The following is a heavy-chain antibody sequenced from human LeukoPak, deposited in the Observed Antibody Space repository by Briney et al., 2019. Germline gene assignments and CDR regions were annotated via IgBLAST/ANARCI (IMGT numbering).Heavy chain of an antibody. J-gene: IGHJ4*02. Sequence: GGSLRLSCAASGFTFSSYSMNWVRKAPGKALEWVSYISSSGSTIYYADFVKGRLAISRDNAKNTLYLQLISLTDEDTAVYYCARDRYGDYVFDYWGQGTLVTVSS. CDR1: GFTFSSYS. D-gene: IGHD4-17*01. CDR2: ISSSGSTI. CDR3: ARDRYGDYVFDY. V-gene: IGHV3-48*02.